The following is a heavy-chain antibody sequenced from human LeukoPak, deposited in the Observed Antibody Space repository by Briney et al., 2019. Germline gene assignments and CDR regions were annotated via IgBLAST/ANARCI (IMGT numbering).Heavy chain of an antibody. CDR1: GFTFSSYA. J-gene: IGHJ5*02. D-gene: IGHD2-2*01. V-gene: IGHV3-23*01. CDR2: ISGSGGST. CDR3: AKDYSREPFQDIVVVPAALWGYNWFDP. Sequence: PGGSLRLSCAASGFTFSSYAMSWVRQAPGKGLEWVSAISGSGGSTYYADSVKGRFTISRDNSKNTLYLQMNSLRAEDTAVYYCAKDYSREPFQDIVVVPAALWGYNWFDPWGQGTLVTVSS.